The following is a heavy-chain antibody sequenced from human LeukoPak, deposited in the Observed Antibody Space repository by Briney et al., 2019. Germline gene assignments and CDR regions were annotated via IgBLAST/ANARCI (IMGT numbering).Heavy chain of an antibody. J-gene: IGHJ6*02. CDR3: TRYLMGV. CDR1: GFKFGSSW. V-gene: IGHV3-7*01. Sequence: GGSLRLSCVGSGFKFGSSWMIWVRQAPGKGLEWVANIKEDGSEKFYVDPVKGRFTVSRDNAENSLYLQMNSLRPEDTAVYYCTRYLMGVWGQGTTVTVSS. CDR2: IKEDGSEK.